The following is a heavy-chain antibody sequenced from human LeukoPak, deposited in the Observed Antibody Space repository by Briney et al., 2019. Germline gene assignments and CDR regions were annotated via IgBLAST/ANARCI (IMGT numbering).Heavy chain of an antibody. J-gene: IGHJ4*02. V-gene: IGHV1-69*06. CDR1: GGTFSSYA. D-gene: IGHD1-1*01. Sequence: ASVKVSCKASGGTFSSYAISWVRQAPGQGLERMGGIIPIFGTANYAQKFQGRVTITADKSTSTAYMELSSLRSEDTAVYYCARDYNCRANGFCPGGYWGQGTLVTVSS. CDR3: ARDYNCRANGFCPGGY. CDR2: IIPIFGTA.